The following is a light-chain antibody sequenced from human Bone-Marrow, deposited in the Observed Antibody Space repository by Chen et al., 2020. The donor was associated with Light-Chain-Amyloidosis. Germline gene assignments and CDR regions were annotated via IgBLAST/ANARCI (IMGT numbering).Light chain of an antibody. J-gene: IGLJ3*02. V-gene: IGLV3-21*02. CDR2: DDS. CDR3: QVWDRSSDRPV. Sequence: SYVLTQPSSVSVAPGQTATIACGGNNIGSTSVHWYQQTPGQAPLLVVYDDSDRPSGIPERLSGSNSGPTATLPISRVEAGDEADSYCQVWDRSSDRPVFGGGTKLTVL. CDR1: NIGSTS.